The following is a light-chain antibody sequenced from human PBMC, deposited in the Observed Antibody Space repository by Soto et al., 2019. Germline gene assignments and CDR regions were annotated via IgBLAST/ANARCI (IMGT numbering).Light chain of an antibody. CDR1: SSDVGSYNF. V-gene: IGLV2-23*01. CDR3: CSYAGSSTWV. J-gene: IGLJ3*02. CDR2: EGS. Sequence: QSALTQPASVSGSPGQSITISCTGSSSDVGSYNFVSWHQQHPGKAPKLMIYEGSKRPSGVSNRFSGSKSGNTASLTISGLQAEDEADYYCCSYAGSSTWVFGGGTKVTVL.